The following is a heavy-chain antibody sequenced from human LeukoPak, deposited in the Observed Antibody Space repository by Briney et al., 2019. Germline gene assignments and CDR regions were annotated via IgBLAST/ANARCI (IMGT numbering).Heavy chain of an antibody. J-gene: IGHJ4*02. CDR2: ISYDGSNK. V-gene: IGHV3-30*18. Sequence: PGGSLRLSCAASGFTFSSYGMHWVRQAPGKGLEWVAVISYDGSNKYYADSVKGRFTISRGNSKNTLYLQMNSLRAEDTAVYYCAKNSIAVATFDYWGQGTLVTVSS. CDR3: AKNSIAVATFDY. CDR1: GFTFSSYG. D-gene: IGHD6-19*01.